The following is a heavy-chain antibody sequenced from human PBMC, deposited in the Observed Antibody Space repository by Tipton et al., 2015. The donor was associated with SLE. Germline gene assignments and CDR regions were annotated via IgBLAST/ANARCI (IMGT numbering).Heavy chain of an antibody. CDR2: IHHSGST. Sequence: TLSLTCTISGDSISSSTYWGWIRQPPGKGLEWIGSIHHSGSTYQNPSLKSRVTISVDTSKNQFSLRPSSLTAADTAVYYCARLPSGFPNWFDPWGQGTLVTVSS. J-gene: IGHJ5*02. CDR1: GDSISSSTY. CDR3: ARLPSGFPNWFDP. V-gene: IGHV4-39*01. D-gene: IGHD3-10*01.